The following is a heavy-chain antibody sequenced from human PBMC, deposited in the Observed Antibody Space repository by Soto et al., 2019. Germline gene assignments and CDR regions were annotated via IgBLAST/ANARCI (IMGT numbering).Heavy chain of an antibody. CDR2: INSKSGGT. Sequence: PSVKVSCKASGYAFTDYYMHWVRQAPGQGLEWMGWINSKSGGTNLAQRLQGRVTMTTDTSTSTAYMELRSLRSDDTAVYYCARDLTYYYDSSGQSWFDPWGQGTLVTVSS. CDR3: ARDLTYYYDSSGQSWFDP. D-gene: IGHD3-22*01. V-gene: IGHV1-2*02. J-gene: IGHJ5*02. CDR1: GYAFTDYY.